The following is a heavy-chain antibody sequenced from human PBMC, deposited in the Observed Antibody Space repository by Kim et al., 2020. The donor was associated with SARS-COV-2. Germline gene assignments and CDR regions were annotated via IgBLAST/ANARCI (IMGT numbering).Heavy chain of an antibody. J-gene: IGHJ4*02. CDR3: ARDDGFRSIDH. Sequence: YVKSVEGRFTVSRDNAKNSVYLQMNGLRAEDTAVYYCARDDGFRSIDHWGQGTLVTVSS. D-gene: IGHD6-25*01. V-gene: IGHV3-7*01.